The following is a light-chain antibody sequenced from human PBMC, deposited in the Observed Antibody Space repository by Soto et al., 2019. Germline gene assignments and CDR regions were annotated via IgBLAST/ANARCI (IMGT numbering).Light chain of an antibody. CDR3: SSYTSSGLYV. Sequence: QSALTQPASVSGSPGQSITISCTGSSSDVGSYNLVSWYQQQPGKAPKLMIYEGTKRPSGVSNRFSASTSDNTASLTISGSQAEDEADYYCSSYTSSGLYVFGTGTKVTVL. J-gene: IGLJ1*01. CDR2: EGT. CDR1: SSDVGSYNL. V-gene: IGLV2-14*02.